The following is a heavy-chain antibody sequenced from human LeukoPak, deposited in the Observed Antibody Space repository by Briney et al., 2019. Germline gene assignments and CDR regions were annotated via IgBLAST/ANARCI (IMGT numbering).Heavy chain of an antibody. CDR3: VRDRGSYRPIDY. D-gene: IGHD1-26*01. J-gene: IGHJ4*02. CDR1: GFTFSSYG. Sequence: GGSLRLSCAASGFTFSSYGMHWVRQAPGKGLEWVANVKQDGSEKYYVDSVKGRFTISRDSAENSLYLEMNSLRVEDTAIYYCVRDRGSYRPIDYWGQGTLVTVSS. V-gene: IGHV3-7*01. CDR2: VKQDGSEK.